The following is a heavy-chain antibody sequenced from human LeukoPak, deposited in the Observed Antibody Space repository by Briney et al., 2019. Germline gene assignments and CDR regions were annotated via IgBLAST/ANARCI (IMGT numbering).Heavy chain of an antibody. CDR1: GYTFTSYD. J-gene: IGHJ4*02. V-gene: IGHV1-8*01. CDR2: MNPNSGNT. D-gene: IGHD3-22*01. CDR3: ARAFYYDSSGYYYHFDY. Sequence: ASVKVSCKASGYTFTSYDINWVRQATGQGLEWMGWMNPNSGNTGYAQKFQGRVTMTRNTSKSTAYMELSSLRSEDTAVYYCARAFYYDSSGYYYHFDYWGQGTLVTVSS.